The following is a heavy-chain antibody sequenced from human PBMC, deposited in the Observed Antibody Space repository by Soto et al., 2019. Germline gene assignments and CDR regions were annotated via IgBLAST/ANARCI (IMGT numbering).Heavy chain of an antibody. J-gene: IGHJ4*02. CDR1: GYTFSSYG. D-gene: IGHD1-26*01. V-gene: IGHV1-18*04. CDR3: ARDLDSGSYYFDY. Sequence: RASVKVSCKASGYTFSSYGISWVRQAPGQGLEWMGWISAYTGKTNYAQKLQGRVTMTTDTSTSTAYMEVRSLRSDDTAVYYCARDLDSGSYYFDYWGQGTLVTVSS. CDR2: ISAYTGKT.